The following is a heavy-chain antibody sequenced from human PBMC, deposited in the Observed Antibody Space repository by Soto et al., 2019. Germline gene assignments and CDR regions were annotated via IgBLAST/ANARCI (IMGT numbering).Heavy chain of an antibody. CDR2: IYTSGST. CDR3: ARLTEYSSPFYYYYGMDV. J-gene: IGHJ6*02. D-gene: IGHD6-6*01. Sequence: SETLSLTCTVSGGSISSYYWSWIRQPAGKGLEWIGRIYTSGSTNYNPSLKSRVTLSVDTSKNQFSLKLSSVTAADTAVYYCARLTEYSSPFYYYYGMDVWGQGTTVTVSS. V-gene: IGHV4-4*07. CDR1: GGSISSYY.